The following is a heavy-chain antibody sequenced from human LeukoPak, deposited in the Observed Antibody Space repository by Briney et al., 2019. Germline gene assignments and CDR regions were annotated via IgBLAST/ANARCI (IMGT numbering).Heavy chain of an antibody. J-gene: IGHJ6*04. CDR3: ARDMGDIVVVPAAPHGMDV. Sequence: PGSSLRLSCAASGFTFSSYGMHWVRQAPGKGLEWVAVIWYDGSNKYYADSVKGRFTISRDNSKNTLYLQMNSLRAEDTAVYYCARDMGDIVVVPAAPHGMDVWGKGTTVTVSS. V-gene: IGHV3-33*01. CDR2: IWYDGSNK. D-gene: IGHD2-2*01. CDR1: GFTFSSYG.